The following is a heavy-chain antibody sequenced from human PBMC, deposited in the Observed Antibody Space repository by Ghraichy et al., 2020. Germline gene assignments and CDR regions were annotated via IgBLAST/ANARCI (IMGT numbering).Heavy chain of an antibody. CDR2: IYYSGST. CDR3: ARRIGVVPAATEDYYYYGMDV. D-gene: IGHD2-2*01. J-gene: IGHJ6*02. Sequence: SETLSLTCTVSGGSISSSSYYWGWIRQPPGKGLEWIGSIYYSGSTYYNPSLKSRVTISVDTSKNQFSLKLSSVTAADTAVYYCARRIGVVPAATEDYYYYGMDVWGQGTTVTVSS. CDR1: GGSISSSSYY. V-gene: IGHV4-39*01.